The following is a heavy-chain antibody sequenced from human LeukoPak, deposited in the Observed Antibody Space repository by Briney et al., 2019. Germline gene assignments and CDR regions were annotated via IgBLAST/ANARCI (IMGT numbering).Heavy chain of an antibody. V-gene: IGHV3-30*18. D-gene: IGHD3-9*01. CDR3: AKDDYDILTGYYYYYYGMDV. J-gene: IGHJ6*02. Sequence: GGSLRLSCAASGFTFSSYGMHWVRQAPGKGLEWVAVISYDGSNKYYADSVKGRFTISRDNSKNTLYLQMNSLRAEDTAVYYCAKDDYDILTGYYYYYYGMDVWGQGTTVTVSS. CDR1: GFTFSSYG. CDR2: ISYDGSNK.